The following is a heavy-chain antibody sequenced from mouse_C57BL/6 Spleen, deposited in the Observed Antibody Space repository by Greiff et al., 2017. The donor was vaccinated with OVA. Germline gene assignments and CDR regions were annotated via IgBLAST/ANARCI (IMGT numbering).Heavy chain of an antibody. CDR3: ARDYGNSAWFAY. V-gene: IGHV1-76*01. CDR2: IYPGSGKT. J-gene: IGHJ3*01. Sequence: VQLQQSGAELVRPGASVKLSCKASGYTFTDYYINWVKQRPGQGLEWIARIYPGSGKTYYNEKFKGKATLTAEKSSSTAYMQLSSLTSEDSAVYFCARDYGNSAWFAYWGQGTLVTVSA. CDR1: GYTFTDYY. D-gene: IGHD2-1*01.